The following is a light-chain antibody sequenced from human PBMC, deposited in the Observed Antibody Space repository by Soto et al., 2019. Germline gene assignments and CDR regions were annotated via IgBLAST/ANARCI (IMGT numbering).Light chain of an antibody. Sequence: DIQMTKSPSIVSASVGDTVTITCRASQAVNPWLAWHQQKPGKVPRVLIYKTSDLENGVPSRFSGSGSGTEYTLTISNLQPDDFATYYCQQYYSRESFGQGTKVDIK. CDR2: KTS. CDR1: QAVNPW. J-gene: IGKJ1*01. CDR3: QQYYSRES. V-gene: IGKV1-5*03.